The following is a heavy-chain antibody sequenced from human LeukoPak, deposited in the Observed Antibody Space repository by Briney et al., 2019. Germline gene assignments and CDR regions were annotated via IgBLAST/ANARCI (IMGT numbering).Heavy chain of an antibody. D-gene: IGHD3-10*01. V-gene: IGHV7-4-1*02. CDR2: INTNTGNP. CDR1: GYTFTGYY. Sequence: GASVKVSCKASGYTFTGYYMHWVRQAPGQGLEWMGWINTNTGNPTYAQGFTGRFVFSLDTSVSTSYLQINSLKAEDTAVYFCARPGVTGGPASDYWGQGTVVTVSS. CDR3: ARPGVTGGPASDY. J-gene: IGHJ4*02.